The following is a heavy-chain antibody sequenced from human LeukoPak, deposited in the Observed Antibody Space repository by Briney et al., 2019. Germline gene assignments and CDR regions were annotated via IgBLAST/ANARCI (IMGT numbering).Heavy chain of an antibody. CDR1: GGSLSSYY. CDR2: IYTSGST. V-gene: IGHV4-4*07. J-gene: IGHJ2*01. Sequence: SETLSLTCTVSGGSLSSYYWSWIRQPAGKGLEWIGRIYTSGSTNYNPSLKSRITMSVDTSKNQFSLNLSSVTAADTAVYYCASTPYSGRGWYFDFWGRGTLVTVSS. CDR3: ASTPYSGRGWYFDF. D-gene: IGHD6-13*01.